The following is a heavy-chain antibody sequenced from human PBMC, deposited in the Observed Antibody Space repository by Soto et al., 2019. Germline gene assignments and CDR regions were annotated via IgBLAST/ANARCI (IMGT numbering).Heavy chain of an antibody. D-gene: IGHD2-2*01. J-gene: IGHJ4*01. CDR2: IGTDGNT. V-gene: IGHV3-23*01. CDR3: VRKYPGTRPFDY. Sequence: EGSLRLSCAASGFTFNSYAMNWVRQAPGKGLAWVCAIGTDGNTYYANSVKGRFTISRDNSRTTLYLQMNSLRVEDTALYYCVRKYPGTRPFDYWGQGTLVTVSS. CDR1: GFTFNSYA.